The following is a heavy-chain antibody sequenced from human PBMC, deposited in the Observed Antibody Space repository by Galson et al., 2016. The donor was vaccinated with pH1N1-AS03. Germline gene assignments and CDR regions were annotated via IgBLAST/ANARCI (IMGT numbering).Heavy chain of an antibody. CDR2: IDWNDNK. Sequence: PALVKPTQTLSLTCTFSEFSLNTSGMRVSWIRQPPGKALEWLARIDWNDNKFYSTSLKTRLTISKDTSKNQVVLTMTNVDPVDTATYYCARIPATGGMDVRGQGTTVTVSS. CDR1: EFSLNTSGMR. D-gene: IGHD5-12*01. J-gene: IGHJ6*02. V-gene: IGHV2-70*04. CDR3: ARIPATGGMDV.